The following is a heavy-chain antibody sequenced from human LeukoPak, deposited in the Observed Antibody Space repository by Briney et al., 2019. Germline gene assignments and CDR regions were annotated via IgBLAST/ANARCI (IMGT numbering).Heavy chain of an antibody. CDR3: AREGYGYNYAYYYYGMDV. Sequence: GGSLRLSCAASGFTFSSYGMHRVRQAPGKGLEWVAVIWYDGSNKYYADSVKGRFTISRDNSKNTLYLQMNSLRAEDTAVYYCAREGYGYNYAYYYYGMDVWGQGTTVTVSS. CDR2: IWYDGSNK. CDR1: GFTFSSYG. J-gene: IGHJ6*02. V-gene: IGHV3-33*08. D-gene: IGHD5-24*01.